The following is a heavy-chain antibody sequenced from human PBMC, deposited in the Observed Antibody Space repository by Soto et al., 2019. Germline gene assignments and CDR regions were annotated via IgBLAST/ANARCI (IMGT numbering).Heavy chain of an antibody. CDR1: GVTFSGDA. J-gene: IGHJ4*02. V-gene: IGHV3-20*01. D-gene: IGHD3-9*01. CDR2: INWNGGST. CDR3: ARGRYFDLA. Sequence: PGGSRRLSCASSGVTFSGDAMSWVRQAPGKGREWVAGINWNGGSTGYAAYVQGRFTTSRDNAKNSLYLQMPSLRAEDTALYDCARGRYFDLAGGQGTLVPVSS.